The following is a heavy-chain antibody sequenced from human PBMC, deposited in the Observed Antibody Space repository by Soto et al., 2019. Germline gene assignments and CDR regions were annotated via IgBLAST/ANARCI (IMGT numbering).Heavy chain of an antibody. Sequence: QVHLQESGPGLVKPSGTLSLTCAVSGDSITSSNWWSWVRQAPGKGLEWIGEIYHSGATTYNPSLKNRATISVDPSNNHCSLKLTSVTAADTAVYFCARDLGTGTDYWGRGTLVTVAS. CDR3: ARDLGTGTDY. V-gene: IGHV4-4*02. D-gene: IGHD1-1*01. CDR2: IYHSGAT. CDR1: GDSITSSNW. J-gene: IGHJ4*02.